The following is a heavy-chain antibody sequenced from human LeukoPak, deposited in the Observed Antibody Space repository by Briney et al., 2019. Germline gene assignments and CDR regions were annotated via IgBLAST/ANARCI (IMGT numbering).Heavy chain of an antibody. V-gene: IGHV3-43*01. CDR3: AKDGGSGATRPIDF. D-gene: IGHD1-26*01. CDR1: GFTFDDYT. Sequence: GGSLRLSCAASGFTFDDYTMHWVRQAPGKGLEWVSLISWDGVSTYYADSVKGRFTISRDNSKNPLYLQLNSLRTEDTAFYYCAKDGGSGATRPIDFWGQGTLVTVSS. J-gene: IGHJ4*02. CDR2: ISWDGVST.